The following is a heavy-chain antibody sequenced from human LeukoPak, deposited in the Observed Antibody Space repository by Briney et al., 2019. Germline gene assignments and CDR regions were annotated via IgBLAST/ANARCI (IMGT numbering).Heavy chain of an antibody. CDR3: ATSSYGEGWFDP. Sequence: PSETLSLTCAVYGGSFSGYYWSWIRQPPGKGLEWIGEINHSGSTNYNPSLKSRVTISVDTSKNQFSLELSSVTAADTAVYYCATSSYGEGWFDPWGQGTLVTVSS. D-gene: IGHD4-17*01. CDR1: GGSFSGYY. CDR2: INHSGST. V-gene: IGHV4-34*01. J-gene: IGHJ5*02.